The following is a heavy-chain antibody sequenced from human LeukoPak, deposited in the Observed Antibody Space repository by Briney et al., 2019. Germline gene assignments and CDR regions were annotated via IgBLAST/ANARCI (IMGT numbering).Heavy chain of an antibody. V-gene: IGHV4-39*07. J-gene: IGHJ5*02. CDR3: ARLSVDWFDP. Sequence: SETLSLTCTVSGDSISRNDYYWGWIRQPPGKGLEWIGTIYYSGSAYYSPSLKSRVTISVDTSKTQFSLKLSSVTAADTAMYYCARLSVDWFDPWGQGTLVTVSS. CDR2: IYYSGSA. D-gene: IGHD2-21*01. CDR1: GDSISRNDYY.